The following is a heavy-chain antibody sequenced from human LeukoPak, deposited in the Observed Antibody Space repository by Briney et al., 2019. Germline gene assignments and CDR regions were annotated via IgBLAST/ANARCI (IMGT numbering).Heavy chain of an antibody. V-gene: IGHV4-31*03. CDR2: IYHSGST. Sequence: SETLSLTCSVSGGAIHSGRHYWSWIRQHPGKGLEWIGLIYHSGSTYYNPSLRSRLTMSIDASKNQFSLKLSSVTAADTAIYYCASAVFYERSTYTSDAFDIWGQGTMVSVSS. CDR3: ASAVFYERSTYTSDAFDI. J-gene: IGHJ3*02. D-gene: IGHD3-22*01. CDR1: GGAIHSGRHY.